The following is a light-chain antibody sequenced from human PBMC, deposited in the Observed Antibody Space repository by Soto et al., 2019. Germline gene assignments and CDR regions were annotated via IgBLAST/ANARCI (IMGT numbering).Light chain of an antibody. Sequence: DIQMTQSPSTVSAYVGDSVTITCRASQSISSWLAWYQQKPGKAPKLLIYDASSLERGAPPRFSGSGSGTEFTLTISSLQPDDFATYYCQQYNSYTPWTFGQGTKVDI. J-gene: IGKJ1*01. CDR3: QQYNSYTPWT. CDR2: DAS. CDR1: QSISSW. V-gene: IGKV1-5*01.